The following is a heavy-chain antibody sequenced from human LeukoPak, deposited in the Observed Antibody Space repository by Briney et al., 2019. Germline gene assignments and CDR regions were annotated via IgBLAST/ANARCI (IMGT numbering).Heavy chain of an antibody. Sequence: GESLKISCKGSGYSFTSYWIGWVRQMPGKDLEWMGIIYPGDSDTRYSPPFQGQVTFSADKSISTVYLQWSSLKASDTAMYYCARQLVVATTPYFDYWGQGTLVTVSS. CDR1: GYSFTSYW. D-gene: IGHD2-15*01. CDR2: IYPGDSDT. J-gene: IGHJ4*02. V-gene: IGHV5-51*01. CDR3: ARQLVVATTPYFDY.